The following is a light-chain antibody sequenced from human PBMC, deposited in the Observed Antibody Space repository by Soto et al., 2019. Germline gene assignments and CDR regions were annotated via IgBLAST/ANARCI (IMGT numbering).Light chain of an antibody. Sequence: QSVLTQPPSASASLGASFTLTCTLSSGDSNYKVDWYQQRPGKGPRFVMRVGTGGILGSKGDGSPDRFAVLGSGLNRYLTSKNIQEEDESDYHCVADHDSGNKFVGVFGGGTQLTVL. J-gene: IGLJ2*01. CDR2: VGTGGILG. CDR3: VADHDSGNKFVGV. CDR1: SGDSNYK. V-gene: IGLV9-49*01.